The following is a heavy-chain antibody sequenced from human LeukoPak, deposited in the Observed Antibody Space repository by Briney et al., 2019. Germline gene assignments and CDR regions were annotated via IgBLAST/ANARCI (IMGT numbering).Heavy chain of an antibody. CDR2: INHSGST. Sequence: PSETLSLTCAVYGGSFSGYYWSWIRQPPGKGLEWIGEINHSGSTNYNPSLKSRVTISVDTSKNQFSLKLSSVTAADTAVYYCASLWGQWLVGNWFDPWGQGTLVTVSS. D-gene: IGHD6-19*01. CDR1: GGSFSGYY. V-gene: IGHV4-34*01. CDR3: ASLWGQWLVGNWFDP. J-gene: IGHJ5*02.